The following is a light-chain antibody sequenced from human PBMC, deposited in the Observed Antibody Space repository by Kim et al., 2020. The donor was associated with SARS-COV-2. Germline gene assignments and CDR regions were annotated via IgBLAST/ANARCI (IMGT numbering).Light chain of an antibody. V-gene: IGKV3-15*01. CDR3: QYYNDWRSLT. Sequence: SPGQRATPSCRASQSVSHNLAWYQQKPGQARRLLIHGTSTRATGIPVRFSGSGSRTDFSLTISTLQSEDFAVYYCQYYNDWRSLTFGGGTKVEI. CDR1: QSVSHN. CDR2: GTS. J-gene: IGKJ4*01.